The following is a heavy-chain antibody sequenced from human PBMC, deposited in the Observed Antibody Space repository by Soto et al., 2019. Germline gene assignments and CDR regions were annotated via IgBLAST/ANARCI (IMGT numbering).Heavy chain of an antibody. Sequence: SETLSLTCTVSGGSISRSTYYWGWIRQPPGKGLEWIGCIYYSGSTYYRPSLKSRVTISVDTSKNQFSLKLSSVTAADTAVYYCARQVPAAIRLGWFDPWGQGTLVTVSS. J-gene: IGHJ5*02. CDR2: IYYSGST. CDR1: GGSISRSTYY. V-gene: IGHV4-39*01. CDR3: ARQVPAAIRLGWFDP. D-gene: IGHD2-2*02.